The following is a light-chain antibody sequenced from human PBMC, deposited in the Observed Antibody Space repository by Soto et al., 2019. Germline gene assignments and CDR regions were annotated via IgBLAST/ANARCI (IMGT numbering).Light chain of an antibody. CDR1: NNDVGGYNY. J-gene: IGLJ1*01. V-gene: IGLV2-8*01. CDR3: SSYAGSTTFDV. Sequence: HSVLTQAPSASGAPGEAGAISCTGTNNDVGGYNYVSWYQQHPGKAPKLMIYDVNKRPSGVPDRFSGSKSGNTASLTVSGLQAEDEADYYCSSYAGSTTFDVFGTGTKVTVL. CDR2: DVN.